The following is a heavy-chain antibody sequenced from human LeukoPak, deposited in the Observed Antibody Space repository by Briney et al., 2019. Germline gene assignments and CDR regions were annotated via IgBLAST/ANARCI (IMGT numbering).Heavy chain of an antibody. V-gene: IGHV4-30-2*01. Sequence: PSQTLSLTCTVSGGSISSGGYYWSWIRQPPGKGLEWIGYIYHSGSTYYNPSLKSRVTISVDRSKNQFSLKLSSVTAADTAVYYCARERKWDCSSTSCSDYWGQGTLVTVSS. CDR2: IYHSGST. CDR3: ARERKWDCSSTSCSDY. CDR1: GGSISSGGYY. J-gene: IGHJ4*02. D-gene: IGHD2-2*01.